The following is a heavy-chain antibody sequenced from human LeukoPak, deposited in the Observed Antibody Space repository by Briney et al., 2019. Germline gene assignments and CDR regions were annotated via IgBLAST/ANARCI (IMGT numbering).Heavy chain of an antibody. CDR2: INHSGST. CDR3: ARAKGYCSSTSCPMGYYFDY. V-gene: IGHV4-39*07. D-gene: IGHD2-2*01. J-gene: IGHJ4*02. CDR1: GGSISSGGYY. Sequence: SETLSLTCTVSGGSISSGGYYWSWIRQPPGKGLEWNGEINHSGSTNYNPSLKSRVTISVDTSKNQFSLKLSSVTAADTAVYYCARAKGYCSSTSCPMGYYFDYWGQGTLVTVSS.